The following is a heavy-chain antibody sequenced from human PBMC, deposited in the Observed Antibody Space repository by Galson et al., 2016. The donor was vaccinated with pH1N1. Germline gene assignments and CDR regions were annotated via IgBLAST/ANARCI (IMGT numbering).Heavy chain of an antibody. J-gene: IGHJ5*02. Sequence: PALVKPTQTLTLTCTFSGFSLRTSGVGVGWIRQPPGKAPEWLALIYWNDDNRYSPSLKSRLTITKDTSKSQVVLTMTNTDPVDTATYYCAHQTSGSQTFFHLWGQGTLVIGSS. CDR2: IYWNDDN. CDR3: AHQTSGSQTFFHL. D-gene: IGHD3-10*01. CDR1: GFSLRTSGVG. V-gene: IGHV2-5*01.